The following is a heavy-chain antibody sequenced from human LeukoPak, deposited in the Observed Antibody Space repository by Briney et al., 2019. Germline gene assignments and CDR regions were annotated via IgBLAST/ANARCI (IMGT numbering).Heavy chain of an antibody. Sequence: GGSLRLSCAASGFTFSSYAMSWVRKAPGKGLEWVSAITRAGTTYYADSVKGRFTISRDNSKNTLSLQMNSLRAEDTAVYYCAKNFWSVKYYYYYMDVWGKGTTVTVSS. CDR3: AKNFWSVKYYYYYMDV. D-gene: IGHD3-3*01. CDR2: ITRAGTT. J-gene: IGHJ6*03. CDR1: GFTFSSYA. V-gene: IGHV3-23*01.